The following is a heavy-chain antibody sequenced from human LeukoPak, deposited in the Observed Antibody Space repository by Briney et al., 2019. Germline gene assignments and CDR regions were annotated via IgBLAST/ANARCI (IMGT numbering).Heavy chain of an antibody. J-gene: IGHJ5*02. D-gene: IGHD2-2*01. Sequence: ASVTVSCKASGYTFTSYAMHWVRQAPGQRLEWMGWINAGNGNTKYSQKFHGRVTITRDTSASTAYMELSSLRSEDTAVYYCARENIVVVPAAPTIWFGPWGQGTLVTVSS. CDR1: GYTFTSYA. V-gene: IGHV1-3*01. CDR2: INAGNGNT. CDR3: ARENIVVVPAAPTIWFGP.